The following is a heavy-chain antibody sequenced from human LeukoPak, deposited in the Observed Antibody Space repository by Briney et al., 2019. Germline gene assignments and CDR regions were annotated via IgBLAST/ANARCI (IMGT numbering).Heavy chain of an antibody. D-gene: IGHD6-19*01. V-gene: IGHV4-39*01. CDR2: ISYTGSA. CDR1: GGSISSSSYY. J-gene: IGHJ4*02. CDR3: ARQGIYSSGWYEFDY. Sequence: PSETLSLTCTVSGGSISSSSYYWGWIRQPPGKGLEWIGSISYTGSAYYNPSLKSRVSISVGTSKNQFSLKVPSVTAADTAVYYCARQGIYSSGWYEFDYWGQGTLVTVSS.